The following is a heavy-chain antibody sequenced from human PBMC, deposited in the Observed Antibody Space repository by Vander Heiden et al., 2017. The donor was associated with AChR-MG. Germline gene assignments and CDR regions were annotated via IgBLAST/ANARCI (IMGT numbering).Heavy chain of an antibody. CDR2: IYYSGST. J-gene: IGHJ3*02. CDR1: GGSISSYY. CDR3: ARAGVVINAFDI. V-gene: IGHV4-59*01. D-gene: IGHD3-22*01. Sequence: QVQLPASGPGLVKPSETLSLTCTVSGGSISSYYWSWIRQPPGKGLEWIGYIYYSGSTNYNPSLKSRVTISVDTSKNQFSLKLSSVTAADTAVYYCARAGVVINAFDIWGQGTMVTVSS.